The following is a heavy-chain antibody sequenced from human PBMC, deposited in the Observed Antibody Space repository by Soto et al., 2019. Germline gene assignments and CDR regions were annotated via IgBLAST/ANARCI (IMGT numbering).Heavy chain of an antibody. V-gene: IGHV5-10-1*01. CDR3: ARPIQQMARGDAFDI. J-gene: IGHJ3*02. D-gene: IGHD5-18*01. CDR1: GYSFTSYW. CDR2: IDPSDSYT. Sequence: GESLKISCEGSGYSFTSYWISWVRQMPGKGLEWMGRIDPSDSYTNYSPSFQGHVTISADKSISTAYLQWSSLKASDTAMYYCARPIQQMARGDAFDIWGQGTMVTVSS.